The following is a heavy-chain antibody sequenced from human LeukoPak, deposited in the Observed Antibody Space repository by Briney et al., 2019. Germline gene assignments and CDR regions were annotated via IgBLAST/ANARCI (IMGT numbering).Heavy chain of an antibody. J-gene: IGHJ4*02. Sequence: SETLSLTCTVSSGSISTSNYYWGWVRQPPGKALEWIGNIFYSGSTYYSPSLKSRVTISVDTSKNQFSLKMSSVTAADTAVYYCAREDSGSPVDDYWGQGTLVTVSS. V-gene: IGHV4-39*07. CDR1: SGSISTSNYY. D-gene: IGHD1-26*01. CDR2: IFYSGST. CDR3: AREDSGSPVDDY.